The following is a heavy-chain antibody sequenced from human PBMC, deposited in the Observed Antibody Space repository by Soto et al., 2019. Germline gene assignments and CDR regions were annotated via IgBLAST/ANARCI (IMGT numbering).Heavy chain of an antibody. CDR1: GYSFTSYW. D-gene: IGHD1-26*01. CDR3: ARHQDGKLIPYYYYGMDV. J-gene: IGHJ6*02. V-gene: IGHV5-51*01. Sequence: PGESLKISCKGSGYSFTSYWIGWVRQMPGKGLEWMGIIYPGDSDTRYSPSFQGQVTISADKSISTAYLQWSSLKASDTAMYYCARHQDGKLIPYYYYGMDVWGQGTTVTVSS. CDR2: IYPGDSDT.